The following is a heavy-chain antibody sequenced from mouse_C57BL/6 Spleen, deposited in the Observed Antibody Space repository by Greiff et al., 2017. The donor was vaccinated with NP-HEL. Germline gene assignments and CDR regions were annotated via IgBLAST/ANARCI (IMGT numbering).Heavy chain of an antibody. CDR1: GYAFSSSW. D-gene: IGHD2-10*02. V-gene: IGHV1-82*01. Sequence: QVQLQQSGPELVKPGASVKISCKASGYAFSSSWMNWVKQRPGKGLEWIGRIYPGDGDTNYNGKFKGKATLTADKSSSTAYMQLSSLTSEDSAVYFCARAYGKGAMDDWGQGTSVTVSS. CDR2: IYPGDGDT. J-gene: IGHJ4*01. CDR3: ARAYGKGAMDD.